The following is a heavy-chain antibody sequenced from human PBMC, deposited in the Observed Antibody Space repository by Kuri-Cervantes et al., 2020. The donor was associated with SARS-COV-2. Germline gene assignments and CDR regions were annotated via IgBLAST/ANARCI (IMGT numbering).Heavy chain of an antibody. V-gene: IGHV4-34*01. J-gene: IGHJ6*04. CDR2: INHSGST. CDR3: ARPGGLLDV. Sequence: SETLSLTCAVYGVSFSGYYWSWTRQPPGKGLEWIGEINHSGSTNYNPSLKSRVTISVDTSKNQFSLKLSSVTAADTAVYYWARPGGLLDVWGKGTTVTVSS. CDR1: GVSFSGYY. D-gene: IGHD3/OR15-3a*01.